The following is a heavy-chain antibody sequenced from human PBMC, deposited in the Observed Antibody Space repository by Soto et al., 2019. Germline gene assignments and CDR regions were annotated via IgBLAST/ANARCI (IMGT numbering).Heavy chain of an antibody. CDR1: GFTFNNYA. V-gene: IGHV3-23*01. CDR2: ISASGSRT. Sequence: EVQLLESGGGLVQPGGSLTLSCAASGFTFNNYAMSWVRQAPGKGLEWVSGISASGSRTFYADSVKGRFTVSRDFSKNPLSLQMDSLRAEDTAVYFCGKDPNGDYVGGFEFWGPGTMVTVSS. CDR3: GKDPNGDYVGGFEF. J-gene: IGHJ3*01. D-gene: IGHD4-17*01.